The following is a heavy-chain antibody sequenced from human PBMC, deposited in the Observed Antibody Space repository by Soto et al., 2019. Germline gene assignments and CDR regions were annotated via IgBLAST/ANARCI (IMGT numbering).Heavy chain of an antibody. J-gene: IGHJ4*02. Sequence: QVQLQQSGPGLVKPSGTLSLTCAVSGGSVTRPNCWNWVRQPPEKGLEWIGEVPHSGTSNYSPSLKPRPTRSGDKSNKEGSRNLRSVTAADTAIDYCGGANTRGSPIASWGQGTLVTVPS. CDR3: GGANTRGSPIAS. CDR2: VPHSGTS. V-gene: IGHV4-4*02. D-gene: IGHD2-2*01. CDR1: GGSVTRPNC.